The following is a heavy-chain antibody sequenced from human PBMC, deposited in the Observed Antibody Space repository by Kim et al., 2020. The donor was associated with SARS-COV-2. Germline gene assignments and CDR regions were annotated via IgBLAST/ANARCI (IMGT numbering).Heavy chain of an antibody. CDR1: GFTFSSYE. CDR2: ISSSGSTI. V-gene: IGHV3-48*03. Sequence: GGSLRLSCAASGFTFSSYEMNWVRQAPGKGLEWVSYISSSGSTIYYADSVKGRFTISRDNAKNSLYLQMNSLRAEDTAVYYCAEGSNSSSRYYYYGMDVWGQGTTVTVSS. D-gene: IGHD6-13*01. J-gene: IGHJ6*02. CDR3: AEGSNSSSRYYYYGMDV.